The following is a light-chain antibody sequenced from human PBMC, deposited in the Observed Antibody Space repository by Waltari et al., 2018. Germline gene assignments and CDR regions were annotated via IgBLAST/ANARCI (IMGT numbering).Light chain of an antibody. CDR1: QSVSRT. V-gene: IGKV3-20*01. CDR2: DVS. Sequence: EIVLTQSPGTLSLSPGERATLSCRASQSVSRTLAWYQQKPGQAPRLLIYDVSTRATGIADRFNGSGSGTDFSLTISRLEPEDFAVYYCQKYGRLPATFGQGTKVEIK. CDR3: QKYGRLPAT. J-gene: IGKJ1*01.